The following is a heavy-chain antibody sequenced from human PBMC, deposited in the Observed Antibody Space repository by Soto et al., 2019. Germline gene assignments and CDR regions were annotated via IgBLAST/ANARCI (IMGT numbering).Heavy chain of an antibody. J-gene: IGHJ6*04. Sequence: SETLSLTCAVYGGSFSGYYWSWIRQPPGKGLEWIGEINHSGSTNYNPSLKSRVTISVDTSKNQFSLKLSSVTAADTAVYYCARGGGYDFWSGYSTGMDVWRNGTPVTVPQ. V-gene: IGHV4-34*01. CDR1: GGSFSGYY. CDR2: INHSGST. CDR3: ARGGGYDFWSGYSTGMDV. D-gene: IGHD3-3*01.